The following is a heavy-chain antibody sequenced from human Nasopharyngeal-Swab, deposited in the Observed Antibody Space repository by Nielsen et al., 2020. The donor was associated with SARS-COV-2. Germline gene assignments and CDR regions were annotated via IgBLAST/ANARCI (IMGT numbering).Heavy chain of an antibody. Sequence: ASVKVSCNASGYTFTTYAMNWVRQAPAQGLEWMGWINTNTGNPTYAQGFTGRFVFFLDTSVSTAFLQISSLKAEDTAVYYCARDRGDGYNSGVDYWGQGTLVTVSS. CDR2: INTNTGNP. D-gene: IGHD5-24*01. J-gene: IGHJ4*02. CDR3: ARDRGDGYNSGVDY. V-gene: IGHV7-4-1*02. CDR1: GYTFTTYA.